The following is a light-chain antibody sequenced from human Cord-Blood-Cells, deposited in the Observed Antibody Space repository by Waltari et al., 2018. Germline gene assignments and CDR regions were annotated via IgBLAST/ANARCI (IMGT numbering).Light chain of an antibody. V-gene: IGKV1-9*01. CDR3: QQLNSYPYT. J-gene: IGKJ2*01. CDR2: AAS. Sequence: DIKFTQSPSLLSASVGDRVTLTCRASQGSSSYLASYQQKPGKAPKLLIYAASTLQSGVPSRFSGSGSGTEFTLTISSLQPEDFATYYCQQLNSYPYTFGQGTKLEIK. CDR1: QGSSSY.